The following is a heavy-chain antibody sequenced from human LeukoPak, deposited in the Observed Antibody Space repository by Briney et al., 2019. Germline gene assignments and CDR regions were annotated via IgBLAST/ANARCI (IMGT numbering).Heavy chain of an antibody. Sequence: SETLSLTCTVSGYSISSGHYWGWIRQPPGKGLEWIGYIYYSGSTNYNPSLKSRVTISVDTSKNQFSLKLSSVTAADTAVYYCARGVDYYGSGSYILYYYYMDVWGKGTTVTISS. CDR2: IYYSGST. J-gene: IGHJ6*03. CDR1: GYSISSGHY. V-gene: IGHV4-61*01. CDR3: ARGVDYYGSGSYILYYYYMDV. D-gene: IGHD3-10*01.